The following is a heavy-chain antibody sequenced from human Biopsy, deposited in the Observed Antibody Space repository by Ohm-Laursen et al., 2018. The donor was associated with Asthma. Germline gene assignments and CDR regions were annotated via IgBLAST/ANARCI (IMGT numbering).Heavy chain of an antibody. CDR2: IYHLGNA. D-gene: IGHD3-22*01. V-gene: IGHV4-4*02. CDR1: GGSISVSNW. Sequence: SETLSLTCDVSGGSISVSNWWCWVRQPPGRGLEWIGQIYHLGNANYNPSLKSRVTMSVDKSKNQFSLKLTSVTAADTAVYFCARRWRSYDSSNYYLDQWGQGTLVTVSS. J-gene: IGHJ4*02. CDR3: ARRWRSYDSSNYYLDQ.